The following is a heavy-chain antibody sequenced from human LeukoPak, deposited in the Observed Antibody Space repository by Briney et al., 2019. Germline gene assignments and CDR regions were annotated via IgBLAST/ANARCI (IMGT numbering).Heavy chain of an antibody. CDR2: IKQDGSEK. Sequence: GGSLRLSCAASGFTFSSYWMSWVRQAPGKGLEWVANIKQDGSEKYYVDSVKGRFTISRDNAKNSLHLQMNSLRVEDTAVYYCARGRVQVWPNAFDIWGQGTMVTVSS. D-gene: IGHD2-21*01. J-gene: IGHJ3*02. V-gene: IGHV3-7*01. CDR3: ARGRVQVWPNAFDI. CDR1: GFTFSSYW.